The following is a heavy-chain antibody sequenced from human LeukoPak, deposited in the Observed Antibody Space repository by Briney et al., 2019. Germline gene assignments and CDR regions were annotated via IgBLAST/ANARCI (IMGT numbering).Heavy chain of an antibody. Sequence: GGSLRLSCAASKFTFSSYSMNWVRQAPGRGLEWVSSISTSSSYIYYADSVKGRFTISRDNAKNSLFLQMNSLRAEDTAVYYCARGLWGVAGRGDAFDIWGQGTMVTVSS. V-gene: IGHV3-21*01. J-gene: IGHJ3*02. CDR3: ARGLWGVAGRGDAFDI. D-gene: IGHD6-19*01. CDR2: ISTSSSYI. CDR1: KFTFSSYS.